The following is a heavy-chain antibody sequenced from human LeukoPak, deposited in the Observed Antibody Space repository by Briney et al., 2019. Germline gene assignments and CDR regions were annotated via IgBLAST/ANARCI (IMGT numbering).Heavy chain of an antibody. D-gene: IGHD3-9*01. Sequence: PSETLFLTCTVSGVSISSSNSYWGWIRQPPGKGLEWIGSIYYSGSTYYNPSLKSRVTISVDTSKNQFSLKLSSVTAADTAVYYCARHGFVLNDILTGSSFDPWGQGTLVTVSS. CDR2: IYYSGST. CDR3: ARHGFVLNDILTGSSFDP. CDR1: GVSISSSNSY. J-gene: IGHJ5*02. V-gene: IGHV4-39*01.